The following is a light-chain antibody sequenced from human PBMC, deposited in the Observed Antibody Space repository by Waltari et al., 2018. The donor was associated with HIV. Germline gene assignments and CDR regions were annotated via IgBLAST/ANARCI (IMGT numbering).Light chain of an antibody. V-gene: IGLV3-25*03. CDR3: QSSDISGTLGV. CDR2: KDS. J-gene: IGLJ2*01. Sequence: SCDLEKPPSVSVSPGQQARLTCSGAALPRQFVYWYQHEPGQAPIVVIYKDSERPSGIPDRFSGFISGTTATLTISAVQAEDEADYYCQSSDISGTLGVFGGGTRLTV. CDR1: ALPRQF.